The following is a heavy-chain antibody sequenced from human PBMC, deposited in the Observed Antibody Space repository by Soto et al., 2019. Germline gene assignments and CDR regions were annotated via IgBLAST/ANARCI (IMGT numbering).Heavy chain of an antibody. Sequence: ASETLSLTCTVSGGSISSYYWSRIRQPPGKGLEWIGYIYYSGSTYYNPSLKSRVTISVDTSKNQFSLKLSSVTAADTAVYYCARPGKGFYYYYYMDVWGKGTTVTVSS. CDR1: GGSISSYY. J-gene: IGHJ6*03. CDR3: ARPGKGFYYYYYMDV. V-gene: IGHV4-59*04. D-gene: IGHD1-26*01. CDR2: IYYSGST.